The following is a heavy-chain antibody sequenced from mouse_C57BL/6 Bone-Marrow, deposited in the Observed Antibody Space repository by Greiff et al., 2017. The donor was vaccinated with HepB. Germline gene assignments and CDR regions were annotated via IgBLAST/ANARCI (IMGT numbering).Heavy chain of an antibody. CDR3: ARSNDGYYTYWYFDV. Sequence: QVQLQQPGAELVKPGASVKLSCKASGYTFTSYWMHWVKQRPGRGLEWIGRIDPNRGGTKYNEKFKSKATLTVDKPSSTAYMKLSSLTSEDSAVYYCARSNDGYYTYWYFDVWGTGTTVTVSS. D-gene: IGHD2-3*01. V-gene: IGHV1-72*01. J-gene: IGHJ1*03. CDR2: IDPNRGGT. CDR1: GYTFTSYW.